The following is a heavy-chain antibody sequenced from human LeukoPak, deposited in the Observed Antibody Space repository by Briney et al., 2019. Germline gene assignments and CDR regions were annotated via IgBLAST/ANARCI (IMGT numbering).Heavy chain of an antibody. CDR1: GFTFSNYW. CDR3: AKGGATVIDY. CDR2: INSDGSST. V-gene: IGHV3-74*01. Sequence: GGSLRLSCAAYGFTFSNYWMQWVRQAPGKGLVWVSRINSDGSSTTSADSVKGRFTISRDNAKNTLYLQMNSLRAEDTAVYYCAKGGATVIDYWGQGTLVTVSS. D-gene: IGHD4-17*01. J-gene: IGHJ4*02.